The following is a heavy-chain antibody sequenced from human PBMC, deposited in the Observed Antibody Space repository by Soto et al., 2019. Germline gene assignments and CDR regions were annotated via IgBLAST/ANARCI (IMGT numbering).Heavy chain of an antibody. CDR2: IYSGGST. J-gene: IGHJ6*02. Sequence: EVPLVESGGGLIQPGGSLRLSCAASGFTVSSNFMNWVRQAPGKGLEWVSVIYSGGSTYYADSVKGRFTISRDKSKNTRYVQMNSLRAEDTAVYYCAREGYGMDVWGQGTTVTVSS. V-gene: IGHV3-53*01. CDR1: GFTVSSNF. CDR3: AREGYGMDV.